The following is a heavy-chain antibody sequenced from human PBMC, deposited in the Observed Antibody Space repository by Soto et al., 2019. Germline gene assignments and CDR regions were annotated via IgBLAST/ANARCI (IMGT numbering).Heavy chain of an antibody. CDR2: ISSDGSDK. D-gene: IGHD2-21*01. Sequence: GGSLRLSCAASGFTFRTYTMHWVRQAPGKGLEWVAVISSDGSDKYYADSVKGRFAISRDNSKNTLYLQMNSLRPEDTAVYYCARAHRQYCVSCPNWFDPWGRGTLVTVSS. J-gene: IGHJ5*02. CDR3: ARAHRQYCVSCPNWFDP. CDR1: GFTFRTYT. V-gene: IGHV3-30*09.